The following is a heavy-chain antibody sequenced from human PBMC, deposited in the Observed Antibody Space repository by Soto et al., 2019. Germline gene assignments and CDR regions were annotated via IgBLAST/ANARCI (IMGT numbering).Heavy chain of an antibody. CDR2: IIPIFGTA. D-gene: IGHD2-2*01. J-gene: IGHJ5*01. Sequence: GASVKVSCKASGGTFSSYAISWVRQAPGQGLEWMGGIIPIFGTANYAQKFQGRVTITADESTSTAYMELSSLRSEDTAVYYCARSEVFFIRTSCNNCFVSWGPGILVTV. CDR3: ARSEVFFIRTSCNNCFVS. V-gene: IGHV1-69*13. CDR1: GGTFSSYA.